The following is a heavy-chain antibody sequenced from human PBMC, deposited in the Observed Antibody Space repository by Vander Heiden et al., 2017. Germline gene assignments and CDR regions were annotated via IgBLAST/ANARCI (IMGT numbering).Heavy chain of an antibody. CDR1: GGSISSGGYY. Sequence: QVQLQESGPGLVKPSQPLSLPCTFSGGSISSGGYYWSWIRQHPGKGLEWIGYIYYSGSTYYNPSLKSQVTISVDTSKNQFSLKLSSVTAADTAVYYCARDTGPLGSGYFDYWGQGTLVTVSS. D-gene: IGHD2-15*01. CDR3: ARDTGPLGSGYFDY. CDR2: IYYSGST. V-gene: IGHV4-31*01. J-gene: IGHJ4*02.